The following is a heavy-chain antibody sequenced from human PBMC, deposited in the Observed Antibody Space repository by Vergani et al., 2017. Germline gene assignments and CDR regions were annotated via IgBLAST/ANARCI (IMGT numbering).Heavy chain of an antibody. CDR1: GFSFGSYG. CDR3: AKGVRRITIFGVANH. V-gene: IGHV3-30*18. D-gene: IGHD3-3*01. Sequence: QVQLVESGGNVVQSGTSLRLSCAASGFSFGSYGMHWVRQSPGKGLEWVAVISNDGGNKYYADSVKGRFTISRDNSKNTLYLQMNSLRAEDTAVYYCAKGVRRITIFGVANHWGQGTLVTVSS. J-gene: IGHJ5*02. CDR2: ISNDGGNK.